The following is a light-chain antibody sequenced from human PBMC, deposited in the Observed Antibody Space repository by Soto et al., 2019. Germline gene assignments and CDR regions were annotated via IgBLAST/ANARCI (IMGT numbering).Light chain of an antibody. CDR2: DAS. V-gene: IGKV1-5*01. CDR3: QQYNSYSRT. J-gene: IGKJ1*01. CDR1: QSISSW. Sequence: DIQMTQSPSTLSASVGDRVTITCRASQSISSWLAWYQQKPGKAPKLLIYDASSLECGVPSRFSGRGSGTEFTLTISSLQPDDFATYYCQQYNSYSRTFGQGTKVEIK.